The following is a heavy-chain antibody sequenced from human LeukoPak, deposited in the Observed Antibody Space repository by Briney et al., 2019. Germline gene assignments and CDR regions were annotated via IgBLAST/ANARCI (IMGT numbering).Heavy chain of an antibody. CDR3: ARARGLKIDAFDI. Sequence: SETLSLTCTVSGGSISSYYWSWIRQPPRKGLEWIGYIYYSGSTNYNPSLKSRVTISVDTSKNQFSLKLSSVTAADTAVYYCARARGLKIDAFDIWGQGTMVTVSS. CDR2: IYYSGST. J-gene: IGHJ3*02. V-gene: IGHV4-59*01. CDR1: GGSISSYY.